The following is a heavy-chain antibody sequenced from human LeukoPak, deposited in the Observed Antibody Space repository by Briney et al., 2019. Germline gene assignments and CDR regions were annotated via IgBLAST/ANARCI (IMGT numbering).Heavy chain of an antibody. CDR1: GGSFSGYY. J-gene: IGHJ5*02. D-gene: IGHD6-19*01. CDR2: INHSGST. CDR3: ARAGYSTGPFDP. Sequence: PSETLSLTCAVYGGSFSGYYWSWIRQPPGKGLEWIGEINHSGSTNYNPSLKSRVTISVDTSKNQFSLKLSSVTAADTAVYYCARAGYSTGPFDPWGQGTLVTVSS. V-gene: IGHV4-34*01.